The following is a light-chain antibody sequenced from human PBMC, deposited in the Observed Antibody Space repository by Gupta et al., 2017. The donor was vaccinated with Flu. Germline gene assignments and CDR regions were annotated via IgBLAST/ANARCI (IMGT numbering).Light chain of an antibody. CDR3: MQSLETPIT. CDR1: QSLIYKNGNNH. Sequence: DILLTQSPLSLSVTPGEPASISCTSTQSLIYKNGNNHLDWYLQRPGQSPQLLIYLNSRRASGVPDRCRGSGSGTGFTLMISRVEAEDVGTYYCMQSLETPITFGQGTRLE. CDR2: LNS. J-gene: IGKJ5*01. V-gene: IGKV2-28*01.